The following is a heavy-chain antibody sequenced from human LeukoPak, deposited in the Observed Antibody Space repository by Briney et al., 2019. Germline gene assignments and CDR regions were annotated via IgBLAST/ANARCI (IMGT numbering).Heavy chain of an antibody. CDR1: GFTFSSYA. V-gene: IGHV3-23*01. Sequence: PGGSLRLSCAASGFTFSSYAMSWVRQAPGKGLEWVSAISGSGGSTYYADSVKGRFTISRDNSKNTLYLQMNSLRAEDTAVYYCAKDPIRGIPGENWFDPWGQGTLVTVSS. CDR3: AKDPIRGIPGENWFDP. J-gene: IGHJ5*02. CDR2: ISGSGGST. D-gene: IGHD3-16*01.